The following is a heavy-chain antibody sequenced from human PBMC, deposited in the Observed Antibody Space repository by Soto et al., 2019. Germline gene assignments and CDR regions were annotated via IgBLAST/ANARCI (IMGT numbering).Heavy chain of an antibody. D-gene: IGHD2-21*02. CDR3: ARSIVVVTALDY. CDR2: INAGNGNT. CDR1: GYTFTTYA. J-gene: IGHJ4*02. V-gene: IGHV1-3*01. Sequence: NLSSKPSGYTFTTYAMHWVRQAPGQRLEWMGWINAGNGNTKYSQKFQGRVTITRDTSASTAYMELSSLRSEDTAVYYCARSIVVVTALDYWGQGTLVTVSS.